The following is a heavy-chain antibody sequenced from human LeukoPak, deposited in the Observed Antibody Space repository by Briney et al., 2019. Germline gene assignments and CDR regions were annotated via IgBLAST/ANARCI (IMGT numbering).Heavy chain of an antibody. Sequence: GRSLRLSCAASGFTFSSYGMHWVRQAPGKGLEWVAVISYDGSNKYYADSVKGRFTISRDNSKNTLYLQMNSLRAEDTAVYYCAKDAGYSSGWGLDYWGQRTLVTVSS. CDR1: GFTFSSYG. CDR3: AKDAGYSSGWGLDY. CDR2: ISYDGSNK. J-gene: IGHJ4*02. V-gene: IGHV3-30*18. D-gene: IGHD6-19*01.